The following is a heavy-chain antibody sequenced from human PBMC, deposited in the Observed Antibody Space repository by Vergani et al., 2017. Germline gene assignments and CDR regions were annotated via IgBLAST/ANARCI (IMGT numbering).Heavy chain of an antibody. CDR2: IRYDGSNK. V-gene: IGHV3-30*02. CDR3: AKDLRAATHRHYDYYGMDV. CDR1: GFTFSSYG. J-gene: IGHJ6*02. D-gene: IGHD3-16*02. Sequence: VQLVESGGGLVKPGGSLRLSCAASGFTFSSYGMHWVRQAPGKGLEWVAFIRYDGSNKYYADSVKGRFTISRDNSKNTLYLQMNSLRAEDTAVYYCAKDLRAATHRHYDYYGMDVWGQGTTVTVSS.